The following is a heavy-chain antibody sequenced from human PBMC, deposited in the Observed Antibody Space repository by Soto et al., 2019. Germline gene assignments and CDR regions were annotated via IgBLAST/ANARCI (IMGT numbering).Heavy chain of an antibody. V-gene: IGHV3-30*18. CDR2: VSYDGRNT. J-gene: IGHJ4*02. CDR1: GFTFSDYA. D-gene: IGHD6-19*01. Sequence: VQLVESGGGVVQPGRCLRISCAASGFTFSDYAMHWVRQAPGKGLEWVAVVSYDGRNTHYADSVKGRFTISRDSCKNTVSLEITSLTAEATAVYCCAKGGGQWLVTSDFNYWGQGALVTVSS. CDR3: AKGGGQWLVTSDFNY.